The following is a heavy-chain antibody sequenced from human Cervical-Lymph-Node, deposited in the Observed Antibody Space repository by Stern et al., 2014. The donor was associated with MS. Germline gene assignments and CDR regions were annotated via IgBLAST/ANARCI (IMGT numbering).Heavy chain of an antibody. CDR1: GYTFTAFF. Sequence: QVQLVQSGTEMQKPGASVKVSCKASGYTFTAFFIHWVRQVPGQGLEWMGRVNPHSDEPTYAQNFQDRVTMTRGPSNGTGYLELSRLTSADTAVYYCAREATRIVFGIDYWGQGTQVTVSS. CDR3: AREATRIVFGIDY. J-gene: IGHJ4*02. CDR2: VNPHSDEP. D-gene: IGHD1-26*01. V-gene: IGHV1-2*06.